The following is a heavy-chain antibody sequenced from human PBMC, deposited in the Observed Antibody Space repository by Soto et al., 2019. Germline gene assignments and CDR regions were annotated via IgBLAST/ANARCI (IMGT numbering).Heavy chain of an antibody. CDR3: AREDSIIIPAVSDF. V-gene: IGHV3-21*01. Sequence: PGGSLRLSCEVSGFNFNNYGINWVRQAPGKGLEWVSSVSKGDYTYYSDSVKGRFTISRDNAKNSVSLQMNTLRAEDTAVYYCAREDSIIIPAVSDFWGQGTLVTVSS. CDR2: VSKGDYT. D-gene: IGHD2-2*01. J-gene: IGHJ4*02. CDR1: GFNFNNYG.